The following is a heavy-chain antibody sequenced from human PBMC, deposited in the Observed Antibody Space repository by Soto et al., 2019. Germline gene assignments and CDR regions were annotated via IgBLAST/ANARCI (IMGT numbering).Heavy chain of an antibody. CDR1: GFTFDDYA. J-gene: IGHJ3*02. D-gene: IGHD6-6*01. Sequence: GGSLRLSCAASGFTFDDYAMHWVRQAPGKGLEWVSGISWNSGSIGYADSVKGRFTISRDNAKNSLYLQMNSLRAEDTALYYCAKDMYSSSSGVENDAFDIWGQGTMVTVSS. CDR2: ISWNSGSI. V-gene: IGHV3-9*01. CDR3: AKDMYSSSSGVENDAFDI.